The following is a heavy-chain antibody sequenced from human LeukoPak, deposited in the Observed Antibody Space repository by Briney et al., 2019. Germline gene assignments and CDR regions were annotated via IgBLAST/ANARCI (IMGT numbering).Heavy chain of an antibody. D-gene: IGHD4-17*01. V-gene: IGHV3-30*03. J-gene: IGHJ4*02. CDR2: ISYDGSNK. CDR1: GFTFSSYG. Sequence: PGRSLRLSCAASGFTFSSYGMHWVRQAPGKGLEWVAVISYDGSNKYYADSVKGRFTISRDSAKNSLYLQMNSLRAEDTAVYYCARDPATTVTTYAYWGQGTLVTVSS. CDR3: ARDPATTVTTYAY.